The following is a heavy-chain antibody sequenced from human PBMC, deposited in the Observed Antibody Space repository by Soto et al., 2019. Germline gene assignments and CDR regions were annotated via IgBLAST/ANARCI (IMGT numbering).Heavy chain of an antibody. CDR3: ARDLVPIWNYVGLAPGAQHWFDP. CDR1: GYTFNNYF. CDR2: ITPSSGST. V-gene: IGHV1-46*02. Sequence: QVQLVQSGAEVRKPGASVKVSCKASGYTFNNYFMHWVRQAPAQGLEWMGVITPSSGSTTYAQRFQGRLTMTRDTSKSTVYMELRSLRSEDTAVYFCARDLVPIWNYVGLAPGAQHWFDPWGQGTLVTVSS. J-gene: IGHJ5*02. D-gene: IGHD1-7*01.